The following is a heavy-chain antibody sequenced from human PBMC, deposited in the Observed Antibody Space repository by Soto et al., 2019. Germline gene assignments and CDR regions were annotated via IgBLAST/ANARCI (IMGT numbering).Heavy chain of an antibody. CDR1: GGSISNGGYY. D-gene: IGHD6-6*01. V-gene: IGHV4-31*03. CDR2: IYYSGST. J-gene: IGHJ4*02. CDR3: ARSPNDKYTAARPYFDY. Sequence: SETLSLTCTVSGGSISNGGYYLSWTRQHPGKGLEWIGYIYYSGSTYYNPSLKSRVTISVDTSKNQFSLKLSSVTAADTAVYYCARSPNDKYTAARPYFDYWGQGTLVTVSS.